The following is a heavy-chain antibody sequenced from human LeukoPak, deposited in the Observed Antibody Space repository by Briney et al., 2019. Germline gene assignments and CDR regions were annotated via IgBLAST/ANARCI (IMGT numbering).Heavy chain of an antibody. CDR1: GLIVSNYW. CDR2: ISTSSSYK. J-gene: IGHJ4*02. D-gene: IGHD4-11*01. V-gene: IGHV3-21*01. CDR3: ARDLEDYNNYGEMAI. Sequence: GGSLRLSCAASGLIVSNYWMSWVRQAPGKGLEWVSTISTSSSYKYYADSVKGRFTISRDNAKNSLYLQMNSLRAEDTAVYYCARDLEDYNNYGEMAIWGQGTLVTVSS.